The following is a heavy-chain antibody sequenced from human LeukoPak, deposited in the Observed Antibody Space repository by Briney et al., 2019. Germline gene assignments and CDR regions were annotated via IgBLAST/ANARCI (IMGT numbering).Heavy chain of an antibody. J-gene: IGHJ4*02. CDR2: IGSSGTTT. V-gene: IGHV3-23*01. CDR1: GFTFNTHG. CDR3: ANDDYGEDFDY. D-gene: IGHD4-17*01. Sequence: GSLRLSCAASGFTFNTHGMNWVRQAPGKGLGWVSGIGSSGTTTYYADSVKGRFTISRDNSKNTLYLQMNSPRAEDTAVYYCANDDYGEDFDYWGQGTLVTVSS.